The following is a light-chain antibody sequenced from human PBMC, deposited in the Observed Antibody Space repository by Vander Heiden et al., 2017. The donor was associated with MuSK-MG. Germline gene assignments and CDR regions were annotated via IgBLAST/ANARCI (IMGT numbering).Light chain of an antibody. CDR3: SSYTRSDTLI. Sequence: QSALTQPASVSGSPGQSITISCTGSRRAVGGYNYVAWYQQHPGKAPKLMIYDVTNRPSGVSNRFSGSKSGNTSSLIVSGLQAEDEADYYCSSYTRSDTLIFGGGTKLTVL. J-gene: IGLJ2*01. CDR1: RRAVGGYNY. V-gene: IGLV2-14*01. CDR2: DVT.